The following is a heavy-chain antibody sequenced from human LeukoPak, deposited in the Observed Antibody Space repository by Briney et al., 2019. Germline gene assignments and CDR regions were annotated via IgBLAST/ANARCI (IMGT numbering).Heavy chain of an antibody. D-gene: IGHD6-25*01. V-gene: IGHV4-38-2*01. J-gene: IGHJ6*03. CDR1: GYSISSGYY. CDR3: ARHRGGSSYYYYMDV. Sequence: PSETLSLTCAVSGYSISSGYYWGWIRPPPGKGLEWIGRIYHSGSTYYNPSLKSRVTISVDTSQNQFSLNLSSVTAADTAVYYCARHRGGSSYYYYMDVWGKGTTVTVSS. CDR2: IYHSGST.